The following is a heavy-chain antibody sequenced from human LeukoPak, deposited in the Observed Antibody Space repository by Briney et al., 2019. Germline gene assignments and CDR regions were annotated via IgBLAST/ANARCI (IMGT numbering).Heavy chain of an antibody. CDR2: INPNSGGT. J-gene: IGHJ4*02. D-gene: IGHD2-21*02. Sequence: ASVKVSCKASGYTFTGYYMHWVRQAPGQGLEWMGWINPNSGGTNYAQKFQGRVTMTRDTSISTAYMELSSLRSEDTAVYYCARSSVVTAMVHLEYWGQGTLVTVSS. CDR3: ARSSVVTAMVHLEY. CDR1: GYTFTGYY. V-gene: IGHV1-2*02.